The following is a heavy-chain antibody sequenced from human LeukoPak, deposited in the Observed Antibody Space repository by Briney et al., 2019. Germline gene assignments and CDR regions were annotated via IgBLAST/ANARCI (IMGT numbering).Heavy chain of an antibody. Sequence: SGTLSLTCGVSGGSISSSNWWTWVRQPPGQGLAWIGEIYHRGRTNYNPSLKSRVTISVDKSKNQFSLKLSSVTAADTAVYYCASYDILTGYYVNWGQGTLVTVSS. CDR3: ASYDILTGYYVN. J-gene: IGHJ4*02. D-gene: IGHD3-9*01. CDR2: IYHRGRT. V-gene: IGHV4-4*02. CDR1: GGSISSSNW.